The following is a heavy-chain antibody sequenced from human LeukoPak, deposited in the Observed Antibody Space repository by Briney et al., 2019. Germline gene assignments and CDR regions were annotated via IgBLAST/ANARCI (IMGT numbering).Heavy chain of an antibody. CDR3: ARELIYGGPFDY. Sequence: GGSLRLSCAASGFTVSSNYMSWVRPAPGKGLEWVSVIYSGGSTYYAESVKGRFTISRDNSKNTLYLQMNSLRAEDTAVYYCARELIYGGPFDYWGQGTLVTVSS. V-gene: IGHV3-66*01. CDR2: IYSGGST. J-gene: IGHJ4*02. D-gene: IGHD4-23*01. CDR1: GFTVSSNY.